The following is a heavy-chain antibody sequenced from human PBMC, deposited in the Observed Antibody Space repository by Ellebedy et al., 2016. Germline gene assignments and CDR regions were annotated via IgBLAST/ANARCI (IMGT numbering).Heavy chain of an antibody. D-gene: IGHD3-9*01. CDR3: TTPTDLGHYDICDY. CDR1: GFTFSDYY. Sequence: GESLKISXAASGFTFSDYYMSWIRQAPGKGLEWVGRIKSKPNGGTTDYAAPVKGRFTISRDDSKNTLYLQMNSLKTEDTAVYYCTTPTDLGHYDICDYWGQGTLVTVSS. J-gene: IGHJ4*02. CDR2: IKSKPNGGTT. V-gene: IGHV3-15*01.